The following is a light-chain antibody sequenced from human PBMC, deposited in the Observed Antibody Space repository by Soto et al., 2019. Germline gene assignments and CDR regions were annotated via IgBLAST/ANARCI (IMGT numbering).Light chain of an antibody. Sequence: ENVLTQSPGTLSLSPGERATLSCRASQSVDSSFLSWYQQKPGQAPRLLISGSSRRASGIPDRFTGSGSGTDFTLTISRLEPEDSAVYYCQQSDTSPVTFGGGTKVEIK. CDR2: GSS. CDR3: QQSDTSPVT. CDR1: QSVDSSF. J-gene: IGKJ4*01. V-gene: IGKV3-20*01.